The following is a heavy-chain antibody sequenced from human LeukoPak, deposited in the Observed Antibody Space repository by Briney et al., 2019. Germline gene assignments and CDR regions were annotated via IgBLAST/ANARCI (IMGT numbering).Heavy chain of an antibody. V-gene: IGHV3-30-3*01. D-gene: IGHD3-10*01. CDR3: ARDYYYGSGIPPDY. CDR1: GFTFSSYA. CDR2: ISYDGSNK. Sequence: GGSLRLSCAASGFTFSSYAMHWVRQAPGKGLEWVAVISYDGSNKYYADSVKGRFTISRGNSKNTLYLQMNSLRAEDTAVYYCARDYYYGSGIPPDYWGQGTLVTVSS. J-gene: IGHJ4*02.